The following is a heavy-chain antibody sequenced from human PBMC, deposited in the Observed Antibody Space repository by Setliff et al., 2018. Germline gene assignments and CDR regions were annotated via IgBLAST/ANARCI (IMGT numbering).Heavy chain of an antibody. D-gene: IGHD6-13*01. J-gene: IGHJ6*02. CDR3: ARDEGSSYFYGMDV. CDR1: GGSISSSSYY. V-gene: IGHV4-39*07. Sequence: TVSGGSISSSSYYWGWIRQPPGKGLEWIGSIYYSGSTYYNPSLKSRVTISVDTSKNQFSLKLSSVTAADTAVYYCARDEGSSYFYGMDVWGQGTTVTVSS. CDR2: IYYSGST.